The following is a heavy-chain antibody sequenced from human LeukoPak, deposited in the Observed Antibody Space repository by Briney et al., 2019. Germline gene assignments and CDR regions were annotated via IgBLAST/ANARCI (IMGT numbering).Heavy chain of an antibody. CDR2: IIPIFGTA. Sequence: SVKVSCKASGGTFSSYAISWVRQAPGQGLEWMGGIIPIFGTANYAQKFQGRVTITADKSTSTAYMELSSLRSEDTAVYYCARGYDSSGSDYYFDYWGQGTLVTVSS. CDR3: ARGYDSSGSDYYFDY. V-gene: IGHV1-69*06. J-gene: IGHJ4*02. D-gene: IGHD3-22*01. CDR1: GGTFSSYA.